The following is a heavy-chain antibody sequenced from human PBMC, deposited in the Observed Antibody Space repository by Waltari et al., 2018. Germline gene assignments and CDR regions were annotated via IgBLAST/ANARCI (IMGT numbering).Heavy chain of an antibody. D-gene: IGHD3-3*01. V-gene: IGHV1-18*01. CDR3: ARERHRLMEVGYLMALDP. CDR1: GYTFSVFG. CDR2: ISANNGHT. J-gene: IGHJ5*02. Sequence: QAQLVQSGAEVTKPGASVTVPCRSSGYTFSVFGIRWVRQAPGQGLEWMGWISANNGHTNHAQKFQGRLIMTKDTSTTTVYMELNYLTSDDTAVYYCARERHRLMEVGYLMALDPWGQGTLVTVSS.